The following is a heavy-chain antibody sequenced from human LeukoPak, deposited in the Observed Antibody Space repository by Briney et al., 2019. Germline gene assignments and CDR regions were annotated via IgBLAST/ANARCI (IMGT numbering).Heavy chain of an antibody. CDR2: IYPGDSDT. V-gene: IGHV5-51*01. CDR3: VRQETYLDN. J-gene: IGHJ4*02. CDR1: GYSFSSYW. Sequence: GESLKISCKGSGYSFSSYWIAWVRQMPGKGLEWMGSIYPGDSDTRYSPSFQGQVTMSADKSISTAYLQWSSLKASDSAMYYCVRQETYLDNWGQGTLVTVSS. D-gene: IGHD5-24*01.